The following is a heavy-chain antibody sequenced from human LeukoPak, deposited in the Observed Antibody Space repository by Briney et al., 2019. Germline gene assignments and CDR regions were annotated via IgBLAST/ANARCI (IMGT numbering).Heavy chain of an antibody. CDR1: GFTFSSYG. CDR2: IWYDGSNK. D-gene: IGHD2-15*01. J-gene: IGHJ4*02. Sequence: GRSLRLSCAASGFTFSSYGMHWVRQAPGKELEWVAVIWYDGSNKYYADSVKGRFTISRDNSKNTLYLQMNSLRAEDTAVYYCVASVVVAAMGYWGQGTLVTVSS. V-gene: IGHV3-33*01. CDR3: VASVVVAAMGY.